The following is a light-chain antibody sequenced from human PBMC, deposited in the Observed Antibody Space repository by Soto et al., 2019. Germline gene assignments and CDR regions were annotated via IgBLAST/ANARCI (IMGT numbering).Light chain of an antibody. J-gene: IGLJ3*02. V-gene: IGLV3-21*02. CDR1: NIGSKS. Sequence: SYELTQPPSVLVAPGQTARISCGGNNIGSKSVQWYQQKPGQAPVLVVYEDSDRPSGIPERFSGSNSGNTATLSISRVEAGDEADYYCQVWDTSSDHWVFGGGTKLTVL. CDR3: QVWDTSSDHWV. CDR2: EDS.